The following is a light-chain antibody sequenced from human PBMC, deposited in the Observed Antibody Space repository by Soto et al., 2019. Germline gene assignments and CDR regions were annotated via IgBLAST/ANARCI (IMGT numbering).Light chain of an antibody. CDR1: SGHSSYI. V-gene: IGLV4-60*02. CDR2: LEGSGSY. Sequence: QYVLTQSSSASASLGSSVKLTCTLSSGHSSYIIAWHQQQPGKAPRYLMKLEGSGSYNKGSGVPDRFSGSSSGADRYLTISNLQFEDEADYYCETWDSNPRVFGGGTKLTVL. CDR3: ETWDSNPRV. J-gene: IGLJ3*02.